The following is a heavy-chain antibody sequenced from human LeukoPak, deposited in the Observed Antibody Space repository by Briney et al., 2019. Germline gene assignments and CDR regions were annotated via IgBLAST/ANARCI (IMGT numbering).Heavy chain of an antibody. CDR2: IYYSGST. V-gene: IGHV4-30-4*01. D-gene: IGHD4-17*01. J-gene: IGHJ4*02. Sequence: SQTLSLTCTVSGGSISSGDYYWSWIRQPPGKGLEWIGYIYYSGSTYYNPSLKSRVTISVDTSKNKFSLKLSSVTAADTAVYYCAREGGYGTVTTDYWGQGTLVTVSS. CDR1: GGSISSGDYY. CDR3: AREGGYGTVTTDY.